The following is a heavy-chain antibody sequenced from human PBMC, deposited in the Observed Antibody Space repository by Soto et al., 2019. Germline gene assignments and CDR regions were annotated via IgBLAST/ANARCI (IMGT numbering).Heavy chain of an antibody. CDR2: IYTTGST. D-gene: IGHD1-1*01. CDR1: GGSISSFY. J-gene: IGHJ4*02. V-gene: IGHV4-4*07. Sequence: QVQLQESGPGLVKPSETLSLTCTVSGGSISSFYWNWIRRPAGKGLEWIGRIYTTGSTNYNPSLKSRVTMSVDTSNNQFSLKMTSVTAADAAVYFCARGGIALDYWGQGTLVTVSS. CDR3: ARGGIALDY.